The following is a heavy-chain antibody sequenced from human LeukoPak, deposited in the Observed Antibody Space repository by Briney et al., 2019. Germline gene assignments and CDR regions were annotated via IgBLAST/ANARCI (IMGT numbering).Heavy chain of an antibody. CDR1: GFTFSSYG. D-gene: IGHD6-19*01. J-gene: IGHJ4*02. V-gene: IGHV3-30*18. CDR3: ANSGSGWYGEVY. Sequence: PGGSLRLSCAASGFTFSSYGMHWVRQAPGKGLEWVAVISYDGSNKYYADSVKGRFTISRDNSKNTLYLQMNSLRAEDTAVYYCANSGSGWYGEVYWGQGTLVTASS. CDR2: ISYDGSNK.